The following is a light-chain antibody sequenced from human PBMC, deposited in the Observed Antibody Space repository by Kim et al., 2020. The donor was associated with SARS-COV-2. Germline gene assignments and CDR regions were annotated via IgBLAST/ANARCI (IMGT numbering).Light chain of an antibody. J-gene: IGLJ1*01. CDR3: QSYDTSLGGYV. V-gene: IGLV1-40*01. CDR2: DSN. Sequence: QRVTISCTGSSSNIGAGYNVHWYQELPGAAPNLLIYDSNKRPSGVPDRFSGSKSGTSASLAITGLQAEDEADYYCQSYDTSLGGYVFGTGTKVTVL. CDR1: SSNIGAGYN.